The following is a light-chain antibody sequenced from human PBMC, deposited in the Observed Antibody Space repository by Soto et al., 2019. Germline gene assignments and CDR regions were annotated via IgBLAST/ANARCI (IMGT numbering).Light chain of an antibody. J-gene: IGKJ2*01. CDR1: QSVRSN. CDR3: QQYNNWPPGT. V-gene: IGKV3-15*01. Sequence: EIVMTQSPGTLSVSPGDRATLSCRASQSVRSNLAWYQQRPGQAPRLLIYGASTRATGIPARFSGGGSGTEFTLTISSLQSEVFAVYYCQQYNNWPPGTFGQGTKLEIK. CDR2: GAS.